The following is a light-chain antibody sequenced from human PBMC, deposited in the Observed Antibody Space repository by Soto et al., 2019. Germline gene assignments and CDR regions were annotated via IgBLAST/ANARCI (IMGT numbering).Light chain of an antibody. CDR1: SSNIGSNY. CDR3: AAWDDRLSGPV. Sequence: QSVLTQSPSASGTPGQRVTISCSGSSSNIGSNYVYWYQQLPGTAPKLLIYRNNQRPSGVPDRFSGSKSGTSAPLAISGLPSEDEADYYCAAWDDRLSGPVFGTGTKLTLL. CDR2: RNN. J-gene: IGLJ1*01. V-gene: IGLV1-47*01.